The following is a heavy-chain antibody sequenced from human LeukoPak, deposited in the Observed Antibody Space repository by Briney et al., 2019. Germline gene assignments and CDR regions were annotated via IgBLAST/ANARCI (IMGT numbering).Heavy chain of an antibody. CDR3: ARHLSTTGRSFDY. CDR2: IYYSGST. V-gene: IGHV4-39*01. J-gene: IGHJ4*02. Sequence: SSETLSLTCTVSGGSISSSSYYWGWIRQPPGKGLEWIGSIYYSGSTYYNPSLKSRVTISVDTSKNQFSLKLSSVTAADAAVYYCARHLSTTGRSFDYWGQGTLVTVSS. CDR1: GGSISSSSYY. D-gene: IGHD5/OR15-5a*01.